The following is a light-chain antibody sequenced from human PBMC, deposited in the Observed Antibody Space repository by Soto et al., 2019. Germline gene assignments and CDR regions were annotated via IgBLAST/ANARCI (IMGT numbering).Light chain of an antibody. V-gene: IGKV3-20*01. Sequence: EILLTQSPGTLSLSPGERATLYCRASQSVSSSYLAWYQQKPGQAPRLLIYGASTRATGIPDRFSGSGSGTDFTLTISRLEPEDSAVYYCQQYGSSPTWTFGQGTKVDIK. CDR2: GAS. J-gene: IGKJ1*01. CDR1: QSVSSSY. CDR3: QQYGSSPTWT.